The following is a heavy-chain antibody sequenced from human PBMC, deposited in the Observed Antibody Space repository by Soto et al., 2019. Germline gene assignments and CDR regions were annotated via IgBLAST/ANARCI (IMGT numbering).Heavy chain of an antibody. CDR1: GYTFTIYA. V-gene: IGHV1-3*01. CDR2: INAGNGNT. CDR3: ARRVVVVADNENWFDP. D-gene: IGHD2-15*01. J-gene: IGHJ5*02. Sequence: ASLKVSCKASGYTFTIYAMHWVRQALGQRLEWMGWINAGNGNTKYSQKFQGRVTITRDTSASTAYMGLSSLRSEDTAVYYCARRVVVVADNENWFDPWGQGTLVTVSS.